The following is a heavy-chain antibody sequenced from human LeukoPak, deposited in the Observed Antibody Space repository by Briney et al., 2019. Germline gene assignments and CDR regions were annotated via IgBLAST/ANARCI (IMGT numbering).Heavy chain of an antibody. V-gene: IGHV4-30-2*01. D-gene: IGHD5-18*01. J-gene: IGHJ4*02. CDR3: ARSVIQLWPSHFDY. CDR2: IYHSGST. CDR1: GGTISSGGYS. Sequence: TSETLSLTCAVSGGTISSGGYSWRWIRQPPGKGLEWIGYIYHSGSTYYNPSLKSRVTISVDRSKNQFSLKLSSVTAADTAVYYCARSVIQLWPSHFDYWGQGTLVTVST.